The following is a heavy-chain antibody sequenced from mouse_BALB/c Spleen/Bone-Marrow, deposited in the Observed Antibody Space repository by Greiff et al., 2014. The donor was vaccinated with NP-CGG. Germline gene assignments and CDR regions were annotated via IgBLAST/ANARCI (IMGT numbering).Heavy chain of an antibody. CDR1: GFNIKDTY. CDR3: ATYYYGSSWGFAY. V-gene: IGHV14-3*02. D-gene: IGHD1-1*01. CDR2: IDPANGNT. Sequence: VHVKQSGAEPVKPGASVKLSRTASGFNIKDTYMHWVKQRPEQGLEWIGRIDPANGNTKYDPKFQGKATITADTSSNTAYLQLSSLTSEDTAVYYCATYYYGSSWGFAYWGQGTLVTVSA. J-gene: IGHJ3*01.